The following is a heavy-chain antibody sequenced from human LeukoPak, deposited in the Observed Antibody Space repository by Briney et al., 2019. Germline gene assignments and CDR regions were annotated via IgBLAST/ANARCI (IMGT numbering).Heavy chain of an antibody. CDR1: GYTFTSYD. CDR2: ISAYNGNT. V-gene: IGHV1-18*01. CDR3: ARVFRDYGDYVRWFDP. D-gene: IGHD4-17*01. J-gene: IGHJ5*02. Sequence: ASVKVSCKASGYTFTSYDINWVRQAPGQGLEWMGWISAYNGNTNYAQKLQGRVTMTTDTSTSTAYMELRSLRSDDTAVYYCARVFRDYGDYVRWFDPWGQGTLVTVSS.